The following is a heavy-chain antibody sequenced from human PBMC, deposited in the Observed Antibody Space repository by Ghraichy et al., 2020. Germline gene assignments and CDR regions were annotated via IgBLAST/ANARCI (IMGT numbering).Heavy chain of an antibody. D-gene: IGHD3-3*01. Sequence: GGSLRLSCAASGFTFRNYWMHWVRQVPGKGLMWVSRLSSDGSDISYGDSVKGRVTVSRDNAKNTLYLQMKSLRVEDTALYFCARGAFNDIWSGHPRLGDYGMDVWGRGTTVIVSS. V-gene: IGHV3-74*01. CDR2: LSSDGSDI. CDR1: GFTFRNYW. CDR3: ARGAFNDIWSGHPRLGDYGMDV. J-gene: IGHJ6*02.